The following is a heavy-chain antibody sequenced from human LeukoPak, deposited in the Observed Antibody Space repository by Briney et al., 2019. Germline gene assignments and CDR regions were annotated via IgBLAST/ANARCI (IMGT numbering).Heavy chain of an antibody. CDR1: GFTFNSYA. D-gene: IGHD5-18*01. CDR2: I. V-gene: IGHV3-23*01. J-gene: IGHJ4*02. Sequence: GGSLRLSCAASGFTFNSYAMNWVRQAPGKGLEWISAIYADSVKGRFTISRDNAKNTVSLQLNNLRAEDTAIYYCAKTYRDYFDYWGRGTLVTVSS. CDR3: AKTYRDYFDY.